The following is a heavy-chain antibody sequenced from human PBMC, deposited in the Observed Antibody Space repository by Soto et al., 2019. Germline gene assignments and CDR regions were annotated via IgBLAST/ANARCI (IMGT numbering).Heavy chain of an antibody. J-gene: IGHJ5*02. V-gene: IGHV1-18*01. Sequence: QVQLVQSGAEVKKPGASVKVSCKASGYTFTSYGISWVRQAPGQGLEWMGWISAYTGNTNYAQKLQGRGPMTTDTSTTTASIELSTLRSDDTAVYYCASGLRYFDCSGDSDWFDTWGQGTLVTVSS. CDR3: ASGLRYFDCSGDSDWFDT. CDR2: ISAYTGNT. D-gene: IGHD3-9*01. CDR1: GYTFTSYG.